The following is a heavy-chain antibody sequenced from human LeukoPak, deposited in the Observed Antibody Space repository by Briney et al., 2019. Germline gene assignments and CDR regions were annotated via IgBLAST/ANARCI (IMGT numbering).Heavy chain of an antibody. CDR2: INPNSGGT. V-gene: IGHV1-2*02. CDR1: GYTFTGYY. J-gene: IGHJ4*02. CDR3: ARNHYYGSGSDFDY. D-gene: IGHD3-10*01. Sequence: ASVKVSCKASGYTFTGYYMHWVRQAPGQGREWMGWINPNSGGTNYAQKFQGRVTMTRDTSISTAYMELSRLRSDETAVYYCARNHYYGSGSDFDYWGQGTLVAVYS.